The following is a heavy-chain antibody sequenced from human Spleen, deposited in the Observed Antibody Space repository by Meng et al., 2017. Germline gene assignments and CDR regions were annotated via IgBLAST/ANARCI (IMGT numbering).Heavy chain of an antibody. CDR1: GYSFSTYW. CDR3: ARHEGATNPYYYYYGMDV. V-gene: IGHV5-51*01. CDR2: IYPDDSDT. D-gene: IGHD5-24*01. Sequence: GESLKISCKGSGYSFSTYWIGWVRQMPGKGLEWMGIIYPDDSDTRYSPSFQDQVTISADKSISTAYLQWSSLKASDTAVYYCARHEGATNPYYYYYGMDVWGQGTTVTVSS. J-gene: IGHJ6*02.